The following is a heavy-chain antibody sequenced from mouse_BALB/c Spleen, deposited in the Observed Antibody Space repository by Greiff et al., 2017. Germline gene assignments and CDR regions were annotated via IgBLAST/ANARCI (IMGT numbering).Heavy chain of an antibody. V-gene: IGHV1S41*01. D-gene: IGHD2-14*01. CDR2: IAPGSGST. Sequence: DLVKPGASVKLSCKASGYTFTSYWINWIKQRPGQGLEWIGRIAPGSGSTYYNEMFKGKATLTVDTSSSTAYIQLSSLSSEDSAVYFCAGEDDRYNGAWFAYWGQGTLVTVSA. CDR1: GYTFTSYW. J-gene: IGHJ3*01. CDR3: AGEDDRYNGAWFAY.